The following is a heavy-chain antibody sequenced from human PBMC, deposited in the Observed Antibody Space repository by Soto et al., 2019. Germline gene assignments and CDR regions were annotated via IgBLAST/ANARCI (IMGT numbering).Heavy chain of an antibody. J-gene: IGHJ6*02. CDR3: AADRVLLWFGEPTTQLGYYGMDV. V-gene: IGHV1-58*01. Sequence: QMQLVQSGPEVKKPGTSVKVSRKASGFTFTSSAVQWVRQARGQRLEWIGWIVVGSGNTNYAQKFQERVTITRDMSTSTAYMELSSLRSEDTAVYYCAADRVLLWFGEPTTQLGYYGMDVWGQGTTVTVSS. CDR2: IVVGSGNT. CDR1: GFTFTSSA. D-gene: IGHD3-10*01.